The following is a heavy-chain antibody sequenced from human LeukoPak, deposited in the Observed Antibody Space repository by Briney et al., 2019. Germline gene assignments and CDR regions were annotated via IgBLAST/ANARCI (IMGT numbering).Heavy chain of an antibody. D-gene: IGHD6-13*01. CDR1: GFTFSSYW. CDR2: INSDGSST. J-gene: IGHJ4*02. V-gene: IGHV3-74*01. Sequence: GGSLRLSCAASGFTFSSYWMHWVRQAPGKGLVWVSRINSDGSSTYYADSVKGRFTISRDNSKNTLYLQMNSLRAEDTAVYYCARWSSSSGWYLSYFDYWGQGTLVTVSS. CDR3: ARWSSSSGWYLSYFDY.